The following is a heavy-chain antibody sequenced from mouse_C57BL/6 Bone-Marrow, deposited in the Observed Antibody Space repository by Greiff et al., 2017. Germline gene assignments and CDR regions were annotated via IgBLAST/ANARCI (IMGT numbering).Heavy chain of an antibody. D-gene: IGHD6-1*01. J-gene: IGHJ4*01. Sequence: QVQLKQSGAELVRPGASVTLSCKASGYTFTDHEMHWVKQTPVHGLEWIGAIDPETGGTAYNQKFKGKAILTADKSSSTAYMELRSLTSEDSAVYYCTRRGSPDMDYWGQGTSVTVSS. V-gene: IGHV1-15*01. CDR1: GYTFTDHE. CDR3: TRRGSPDMDY. CDR2: IDPETGGT.